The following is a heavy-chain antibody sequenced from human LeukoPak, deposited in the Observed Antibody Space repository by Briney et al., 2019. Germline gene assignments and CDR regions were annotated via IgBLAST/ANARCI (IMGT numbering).Heavy chain of an antibody. CDR2: IYTSGKT. Sequence: PSQTLSLTCTVSGASITSGSYYWTWIRQAAGKGPEWIGRIYTSGKTYYHPSLQSRVTISLDTSKNQISLKLSSVTAADTAVYYCARLKEYSYFDYWGQGTLVTVSS. CDR1: GASITSGSYY. CDR3: ARLKEYSYFDY. V-gene: IGHV4-61*02. D-gene: IGHD2/OR15-2a*01. J-gene: IGHJ4*02.